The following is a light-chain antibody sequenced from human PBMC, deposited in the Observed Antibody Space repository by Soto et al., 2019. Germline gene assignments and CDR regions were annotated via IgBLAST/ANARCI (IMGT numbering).Light chain of an antibody. J-gene: IGLJ1*01. V-gene: IGLV1-40*02. Sequence: QYVLTQPPSVSGAPGQRVTISCTGSSSNIGADYDVHWYQQFPGTAPKLLIYVNTNRPSEVPDRFSASKSGTSASLAITGLQAEDEADYYCQSYDSRLSGSVFGTGTKLTVL. CDR3: QSYDSRLSGSV. CDR2: VNT. CDR1: SSNIGADYD.